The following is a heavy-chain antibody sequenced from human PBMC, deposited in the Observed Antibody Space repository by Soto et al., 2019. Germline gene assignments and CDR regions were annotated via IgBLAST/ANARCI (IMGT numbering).Heavy chain of an antibody. CDR3: ARGTLGRGLHHYYYYYGMDV. Sequence: ASVKVSCKASGGTFSSYAISWVRQAPGQGLEWMGGIIPIFGTANYAQKFQGRVTITADESTSTAYMELSSLRSEDTAVYYCARGTLGRGLHHYYYYYGMDVWGQGTTVTVSS. D-gene: IGHD4-17*01. V-gene: IGHV1-69*13. J-gene: IGHJ6*02. CDR1: GGTFSSYA. CDR2: IIPIFGTA.